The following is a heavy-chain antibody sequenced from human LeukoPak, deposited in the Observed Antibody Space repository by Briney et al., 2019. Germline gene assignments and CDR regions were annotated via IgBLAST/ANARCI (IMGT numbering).Heavy chain of an antibody. D-gene: IGHD3-3*01. J-gene: IGHJ4*02. CDR2: INPNSGGT. V-gene: IGHV1-2*02. Sequence: ASVKVSCKASGYTFTGYYMHWVRQAPGQGLEWMGWINPNSGGTNYAQKFQGRVTTTRDTSISTAYMELSRLRSDDTAVYYCARGDYDFWSGYPTDYWGQGTLVTVSS. CDR1: GYTFTGYY. CDR3: ARGDYDFWSGYPTDY.